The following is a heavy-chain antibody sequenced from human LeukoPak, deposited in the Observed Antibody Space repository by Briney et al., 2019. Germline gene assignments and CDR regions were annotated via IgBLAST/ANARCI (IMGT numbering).Heavy chain of an antibody. V-gene: IGHV3-23*01. CDR1: GFTFSNYG. Sequence: GGSLRLSCAASGFTFSNYGMSWARQAPGKGLEWVSAISDSGAGTYYADSVKGRFTISRDNSKNTLYLQMNSLRAEDTAVYYCGKGKAYCGGDCFRGGGPPPDYWGKGPLVTVSS. CDR3: GKGKAYCGGDCFRGGGPPPDY. J-gene: IGHJ4*02. CDR2: ISDSGAGT. D-gene: IGHD2-21*02.